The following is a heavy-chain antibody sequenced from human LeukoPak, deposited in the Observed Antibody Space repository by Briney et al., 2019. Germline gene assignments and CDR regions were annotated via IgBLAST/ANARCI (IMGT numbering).Heavy chain of an antibody. Sequence: ASVKVSCKASGGTFSSYAISWVRQAPGQGLEWMGRIIPILGLANYAQKFQGRVTITADKSTSTAYMELSSLRSEDTAVYYCARGRLSSYDSSGDYYYYYGMDVWGQGTTVTVSS. D-gene: IGHD3-22*01. V-gene: IGHV1-69*04. J-gene: IGHJ6*02. CDR1: GGTFSSYA. CDR2: IIPILGLA. CDR3: ARGRLSSYDSSGDYYYYYGMDV.